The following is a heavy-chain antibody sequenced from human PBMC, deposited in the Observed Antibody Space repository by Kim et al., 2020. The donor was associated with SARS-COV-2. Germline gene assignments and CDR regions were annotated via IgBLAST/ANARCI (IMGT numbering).Heavy chain of an antibody. CDR1: GFTFSSYW. Sequence: GGSLRLSCAASGFTFSSYWMSWVRQAPGKGLEWVANIKQDGSEKYYVDSVKGRFTISRDNAKNSLYLQMNSLRAEDTAVYYCARGGGVYCGGDCYDDYWGQGTLVTVSS. CDR3: ARGGGVYCGGDCYDDY. V-gene: IGHV3-7*03. J-gene: IGHJ4*02. D-gene: IGHD2-21*02. CDR2: IKQDGSEK.